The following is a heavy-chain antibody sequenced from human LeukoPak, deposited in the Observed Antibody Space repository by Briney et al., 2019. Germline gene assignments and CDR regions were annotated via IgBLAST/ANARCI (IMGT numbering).Heavy chain of an antibody. J-gene: IGHJ5*02. Sequence: SETLSLTCTVSGGSISSGSYYWSWIRQPAGKGLEWIVRIYTSGSTNHNPSLKSRVTISVDTSKNQFSLKLSSVTAADTAVYYCARATLGYYDSWFDPWGQGTLVTVSS. D-gene: IGHD3-22*01. CDR2: IYTSGST. CDR3: ARATLGYYDSWFDP. CDR1: GGSISSGSYY. V-gene: IGHV4-61*02.